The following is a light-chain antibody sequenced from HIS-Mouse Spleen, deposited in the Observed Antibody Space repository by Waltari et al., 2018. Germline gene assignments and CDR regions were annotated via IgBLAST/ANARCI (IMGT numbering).Light chain of an antibody. J-gene: IGLJ2*01. V-gene: IGLV2-23*03. CDR3: CSYAGSSTFVVV. Sequence: QSALTQPASVSGSPGQSITISCTGTSSDVGSYNLVSWYQQHPGKAPKLMIYEGSKRHSGFSNRFSGSKSGNTASLTISGLQAEDEADYYCCSYAGSSTFVVVFGGGTKLTVL. CDR1: SSDVGSYNL. CDR2: EGS.